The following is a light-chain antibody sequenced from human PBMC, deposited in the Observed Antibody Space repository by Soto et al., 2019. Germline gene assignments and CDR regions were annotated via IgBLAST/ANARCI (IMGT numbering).Light chain of an antibody. CDR1: QILNTW. V-gene: IGKV1-5*03. CDR2: RAS. Sequence: DIQMTQSPSSLFASVEDRVTITCRASQILNTWLAWYQQRPGKAPKLLIFRASNLVNGVPSRFSGSGSGTEFTLTISSLQPDDFSIYYCQQYETYSGTFGPGTKVDL. J-gene: IGKJ3*01. CDR3: QQYETYSGT.